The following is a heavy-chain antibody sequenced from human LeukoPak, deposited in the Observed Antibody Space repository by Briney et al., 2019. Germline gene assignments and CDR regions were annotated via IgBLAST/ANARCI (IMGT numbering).Heavy chain of an antibody. D-gene: IGHD5-24*01. CDR1: GGTFSSYA. Sequence: SVKVSCKASGGTFSSYAISWVRQAPGQGLEWMGRIIPILGIANYAQKFQGRVTITAGKSTSTAYMELGSLRSEDTAVYYCARDERWLHDSGAFDIWGQGTMVTVSS. CDR3: ARDERWLHDSGAFDI. J-gene: IGHJ3*02. V-gene: IGHV1-69*04. CDR2: IIPILGIA.